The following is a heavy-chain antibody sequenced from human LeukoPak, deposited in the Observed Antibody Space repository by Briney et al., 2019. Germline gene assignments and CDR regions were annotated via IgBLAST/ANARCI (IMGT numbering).Heavy chain of an antibody. CDR2: IYPGDSDT. Sequence: GESLKISCKGSGYSFTNNWIGWVRQMPGKGLEWMGIIYPGDSDTRYRPSFQGQVTISADKSICTAYLQWSSLKASDTGMYYCASHKASSHGGLKYHDAFDIWGQGTMVTVSS. CDR3: ASHKASSHGGLKYHDAFDI. V-gene: IGHV5-51*01. J-gene: IGHJ3*02. CDR1: GYSFTNNW. D-gene: IGHD2-2*01.